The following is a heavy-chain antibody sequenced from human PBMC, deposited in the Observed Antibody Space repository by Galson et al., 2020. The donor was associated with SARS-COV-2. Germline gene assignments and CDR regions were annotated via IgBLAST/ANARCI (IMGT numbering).Heavy chain of an antibody. D-gene: IGHD6-13*01. V-gene: IGHV3-30*04. CDR3: ARETDDQSSSWYDY. CDR2: ISYDGTTR. Sequence: GGSLRLSCAASGYTLSRSAMHWVRQAPGKGLEWVSIISYDGTTRYNSDSMKGRFTISRDISKNTLYLQMNSLRPEDTAVYYCARETDDQSSSWYDYWGQGTLVTASS. J-gene: IGHJ4*02. CDR1: GYTLSRSA.